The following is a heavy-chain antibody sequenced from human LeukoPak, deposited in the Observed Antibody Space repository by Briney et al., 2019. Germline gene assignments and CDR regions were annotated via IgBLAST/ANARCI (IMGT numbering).Heavy chain of an antibody. J-gene: IGHJ4*02. D-gene: IGHD1-14*01. CDR2: INGVGSTT. Sequence: GGSLRLSCAASGFTFSSYWMHWVRHAPGTGLVWVSHINGVGSTTAYADSVKGRFTISRDNAKNTLFLQMNSLRAEDTAVYYCARGPATPGGFWGQGTLVTVSS. CDR1: GFTFSSYW. V-gene: IGHV3-74*01. CDR3: ARGPATPGGF.